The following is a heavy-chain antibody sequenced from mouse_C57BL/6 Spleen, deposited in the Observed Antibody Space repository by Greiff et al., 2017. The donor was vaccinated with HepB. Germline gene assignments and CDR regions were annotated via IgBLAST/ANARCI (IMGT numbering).Heavy chain of an antibody. CDR1: GYTFTSYW. CDR3: ARGGTTVGYWYFDV. Sequence: QVQLQHPGAELVKPGASVKLSCKASGYTFTSYWMHWVKQRPGQGLEWIGMIHPNSGSTNYNEKFKSKATLTVDKSSSTAYMQLSSLTSEDSAVYYCARGGTTVGYWYFDVWGTGTTVTVSS. D-gene: IGHD1-1*01. CDR2: IHPNSGST. V-gene: IGHV1-64*01. J-gene: IGHJ1*03.